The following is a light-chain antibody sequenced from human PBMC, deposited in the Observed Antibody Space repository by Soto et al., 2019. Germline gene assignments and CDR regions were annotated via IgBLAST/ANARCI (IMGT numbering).Light chain of an antibody. J-gene: IGKJ4*01. CDR1: QGISRY. V-gene: IGKV1-9*01. Sequence: DIQLTQSPSFLSASVGDRATITCRASQGISRYLAWYQQKPGKAPNVLIYAASTLHSGVPSRFSGGGSGTEFTLTISSLQPEDFATYYCQQLNSYPRTFGGGTKVEIK. CDR2: AAS. CDR3: QQLNSYPRT.